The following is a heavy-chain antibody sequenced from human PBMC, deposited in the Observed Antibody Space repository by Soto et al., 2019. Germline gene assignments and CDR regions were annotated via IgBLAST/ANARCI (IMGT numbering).Heavy chain of an antibody. CDR1: GGSFIGYY. D-gene: IGHD2-8*01. CDR3: ARAGLVEVMVYAKRGNEPRSAFDI. V-gene: IGHV4-34*01. J-gene: IGHJ3*02. Sequence: SETLSLTCAVYGGSFIGYYWSWIRQPTGKGLEWIGEINHSGSTNYNPSLKSRVTISVDTSKNQFSLKLSSVTAADTAVYYCARAGLVEVMVYAKRGNEPRSAFDIWGQGTMVTVSS. CDR2: INHSGST.